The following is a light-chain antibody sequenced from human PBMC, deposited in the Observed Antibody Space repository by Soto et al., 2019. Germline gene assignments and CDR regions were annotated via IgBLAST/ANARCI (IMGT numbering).Light chain of an antibody. CDR3: QQCRTYS. Sequence: IQLTQSPTTLPASVGDRVTLTCRASESISNWLAWYQQRPGTAPKLLIYHASILETAVPSRFSGNGSGTELTLTISSLQAGDFATYYCQQCRTYSFGQGSRVEIK. CDR1: ESISNW. V-gene: IGKV1-5*01. J-gene: IGKJ1*01. CDR2: HAS.